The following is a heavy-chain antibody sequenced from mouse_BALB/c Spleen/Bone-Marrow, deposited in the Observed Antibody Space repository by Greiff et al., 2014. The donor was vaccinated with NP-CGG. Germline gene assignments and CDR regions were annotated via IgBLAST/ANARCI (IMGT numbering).Heavy chain of an antibody. D-gene: IGHD3-2*01. CDR1: GDSITSGY. V-gene: IGHV3-8*02. Sequence: EVHLVESGPSLVKPSQTLSLTCSVTGDSITSGYWNWIRKFPGNKLEYVGYISYSGSTYYNPSLKSRISISRDISKNQYYLQLNSVTTEDTATYYCARDSSGGILAMDYWGQGTSVTVSS. CDR3: ARDSSGGILAMDY. CDR2: ISYSGST. J-gene: IGHJ4*01.